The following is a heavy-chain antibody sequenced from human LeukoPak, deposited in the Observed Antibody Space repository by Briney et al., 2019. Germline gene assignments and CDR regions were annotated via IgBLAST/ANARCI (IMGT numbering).Heavy chain of an antibody. Sequence: GGSLRLSCAASGFTFSSYEMNWVRQAPGKGLEYVSAISSNGGSTYYANSVKGRFTISRDNSKNTLYLQMGSLRAEDMAVYYCARDRYSYGYFYFDYWGQGTLVTVSS. J-gene: IGHJ4*02. D-gene: IGHD5-18*01. CDR2: ISSNGGST. CDR3: ARDRYSYGYFYFDY. CDR1: GFTFSSYE. V-gene: IGHV3-64*01.